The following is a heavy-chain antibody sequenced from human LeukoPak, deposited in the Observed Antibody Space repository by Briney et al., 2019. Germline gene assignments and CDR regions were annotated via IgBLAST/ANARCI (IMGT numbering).Heavy chain of an antibody. D-gene: IGHD1-26*01. CDR3: ARSYSVSYYYLPAFDI. J-gene: IGHJ3*02. CDR1: GGSISSYY. CDR2: IYYSGST. V-gene: IGHV4-59*01. Sequence: SETLSLTCTVSGGSISSYYWSWIRQPPGKGLEWIGYIYYSGSTNYNPSLKSRVTISVDTSKNQFSLKLSSVTAADTAVYYCARSYSVSYYYLPAFDIWGQGTMVTVSS.